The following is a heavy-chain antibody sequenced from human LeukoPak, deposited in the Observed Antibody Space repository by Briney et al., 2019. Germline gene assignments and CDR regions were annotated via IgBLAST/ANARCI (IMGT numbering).Heavy chain of an antibody. J-gene: IGHJ1*01. D-gene: IGHD5-24*01. CDR2: VYPSGSDT. Sequence: GESLKISCKASGLHFANSWIGWVRQMPGKGLEWMGIVYPSGSDTRYNPSFQGQVTISVDKSISTAYLQWSSLEASDTAIYYCTTQGGWQLLPPNFHYWGQGTSVTVSS. CDR3: TTQGGWQLLPPNFHY. CDR1: GLHFANSW. V-gene: IGHV5-51*01.